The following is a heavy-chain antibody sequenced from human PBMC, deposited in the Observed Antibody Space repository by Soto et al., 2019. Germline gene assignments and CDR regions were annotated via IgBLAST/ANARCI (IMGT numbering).Heavy chain of an antibody. J-gene: IGHJ6*02. CDR1: GGSIGGYY. Sequence: PSETLSLTCTVSGGSIGGYYWSWLRQPPGKGLEWIGYIYNIGSTYYNPSLKSRVTISVDTSKNQFSLKLSSVTAADTAVYYCACIFSGGYGYGFYYYGMDVWGQGTTVTVSS. V-gene: IGHV4-4*08. CDR2: IYNIGST. D-gene: IGHD5-18*01. CDR3: ACIFSGGYGYGFYYYGMDV.